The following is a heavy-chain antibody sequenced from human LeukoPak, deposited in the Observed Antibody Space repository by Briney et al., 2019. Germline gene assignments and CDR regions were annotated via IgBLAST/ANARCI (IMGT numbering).Heavy chain of an antibody. Sequence: GGSLRLSCAASGFTVSSNYMSWVRQAPGKGLEWVAIISYDGNEKYYADSVKGRFTISRDNSKNTLYLQMNSLIAEDTAVYYCTRGYGSFDNWGQGTLVIVSS. D-gene: IGHD3-10*01. CDR1: GFTVSSNY. V-gene: IGHV3-30*03. J-gene: IGHJ4*02. CDR2: ISYDGNEK. CDR3: TRGYGSFDN.